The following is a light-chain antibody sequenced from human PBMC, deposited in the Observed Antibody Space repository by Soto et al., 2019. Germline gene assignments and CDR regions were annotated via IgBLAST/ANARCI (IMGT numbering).Light chain of an antibody. CDR3: SSYTGSSIVV. CDR2: DVS. CDR1: SSDVGGYNY. Sequence: QSALTQPASVSGSPGQSITISCTGTSSDVGGYNYVSWYQQHPGKAPKLMIYDVSNRPSGVSNRFSGSKSGNTASLTISGXQAEDEADYYCSSYTGSSIVVFGGGTKLTVL. V-gene: IGLV2-14*01. J-gene: IGLJ2*01.